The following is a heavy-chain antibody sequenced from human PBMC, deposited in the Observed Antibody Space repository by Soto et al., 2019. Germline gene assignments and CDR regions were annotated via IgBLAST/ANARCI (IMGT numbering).Heavy chain of an antibody. J-gene: IGHJ3*01. CDR2: ISGSGGST. Sequence: GGSLRLSCAASGFTFSSYAMSWVRQAPGKGLEWVSAISGSGGSTYYADSVKGRFTISRDNSKNTLYLQMNSLRAEATAVYYCSKFPLRLFNWPNNVFDHGGQGTMVTVSS. CDR3: SKFPLRLFNWPNNVFDH. D-gene: IGHD1-20*01. CDR1: GFTFSSYA. V-gene: IGHV3-23*01.